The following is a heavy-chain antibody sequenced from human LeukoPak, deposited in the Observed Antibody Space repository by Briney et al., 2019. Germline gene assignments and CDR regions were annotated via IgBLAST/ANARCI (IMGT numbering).Heavy chain of an antibody. CDR3: ARGRQDVNMILVVMAGVSYYLDV. D-gene: IGHD3-22*01. CDR1: GGSFSGYY. CDR2: INHGGST. J-gene: IGHJ6*03. V-gene: IGHV4-34*01. Sequence: SETLSLTCAVYGGSFSGYYWSWVRQPPGKGLEWIGEINHGGSTNYNPSLKSRVTISVDTSKNQFSLKLRSVTAADTAVYYCARGRQDVNMILVVMAGVSYYLDVWSKGTTVTVS.